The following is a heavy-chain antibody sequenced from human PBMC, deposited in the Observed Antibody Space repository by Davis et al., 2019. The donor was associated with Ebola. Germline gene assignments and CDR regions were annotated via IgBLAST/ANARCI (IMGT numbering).Heavy chain of an antibody. CDR1: GGTFSSYA. J-gene: IGHJ6*02. V-gene: IGHV1-69*13. CDR2: IIPIFGTA. D-gene: IGHD3-3*01. CDR3: ARDPFVGSGYYYYGMDV. Sequence: AASVKVSCKASGGTFSSYAISWVRQAPGQGLEWMGGIIPIFGTANYAQKFQGRVTITADESTSTAYMELSSLRSEDTAVYYCARDPFVGSGYYYYGMDVWGQGTTVTVSS.